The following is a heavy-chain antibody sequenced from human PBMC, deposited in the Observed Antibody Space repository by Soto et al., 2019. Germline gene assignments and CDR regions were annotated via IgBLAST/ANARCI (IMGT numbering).Heavy chain of an antibody. V-gene: IGHV1-18*01. Sequence: ASVKVSCKASGYTFNTYSISWVRQAPGQGLEWMGWISGYNGDTHYAQKFQGRVTMTTDTSTSTAYMELRSLRSDDTAMYYCARENVLSYVDTAMVDYFDYWGQGTLVTVSS. CDR3: ARENVLSYVDTAMVDYFDY. D-gene: IGHD5-18*01. J-gene: IGHJ4*02. CDR2: ISGYNGDT. CDR1: GYTFNTYS.